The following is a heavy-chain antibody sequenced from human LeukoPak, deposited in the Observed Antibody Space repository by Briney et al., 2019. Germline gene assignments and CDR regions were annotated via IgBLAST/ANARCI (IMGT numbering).Heavy chain of an antibody. CDR1: GFTFDDYA. V-gene: IGHV3-9*03. Sequence: PGRSLRLTCAASGFTFDDYAMHWVRQAPGKGLEWLSGNSWNSGSIGYADSVKGRFTISRDNAKNSLYLQMNSLRAEDMALYYCAKGTESSGWIGGGYYFDYWGQGTLVTVSS. J-gene: IGHJ4*02. D-gene: IGHD6-19*01. CDR3: AKGTESSGWIGGGYYFDY. CDR2: NSWNSGSI.